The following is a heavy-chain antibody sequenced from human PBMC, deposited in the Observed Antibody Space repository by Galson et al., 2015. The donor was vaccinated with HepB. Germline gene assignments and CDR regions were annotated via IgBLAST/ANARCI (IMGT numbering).Heavy chain of an antibody. V-gene: IGHV5-51*01. CDR3: ARHLRSGRGWDSYLYYFDY. D-gene: IGHD6-19*01. CDR1: GYSFTSYW. J-gene: IGHJ4*02. Sequence: QSGAEVKKPGESLKISCTGSGYSFTSYWIGWVRQMPGKGLEWMGIIYPGDSDTRYSPSFQGQVTISADKSISTAYLQWSSLKASDTAMYYCARHLRSGRGWDSYLYYFDYWGQGTLVTVSS. CDR2: IYPGDSDT.